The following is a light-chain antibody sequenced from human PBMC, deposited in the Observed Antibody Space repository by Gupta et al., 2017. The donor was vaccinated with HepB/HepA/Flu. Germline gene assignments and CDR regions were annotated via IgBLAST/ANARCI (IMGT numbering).Light chain of an antibody. Sequence: SYDLTQPPSVSVSPGQTASITCSGDKLGDKYSYWYQQKPGQSSVVVIYKDAKRPSGIPERFSGSNSGNTATLTISGTQAVDEADYYCQAWDSSTAVFGGGTKLTVL. V-gene: IGLV3-1*01. CDR1: KLGDKY. J-gene: IGLJ2*01. CDR3: QAWDSSTAV. CDR2: KDA.